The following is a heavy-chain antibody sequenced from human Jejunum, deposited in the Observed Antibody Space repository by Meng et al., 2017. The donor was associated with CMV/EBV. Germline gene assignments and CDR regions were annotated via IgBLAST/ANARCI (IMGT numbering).Heavy chain of an antibody. V-gene: IGHV3-15*01. D-gene: IGHD6-6*01. Sequence: MTWVRQEQGKGMEWVGRIKRKNDIGKIEYATPVRGRFTISRDDSKNVLYVDMNSIKTEETAVYFCTTARSYGSSDYWGPGTLVTVSS. CDR3: TTARSYGSSDY. J-gene: IGHJ4*02. CDR2: IKRKNDIGKI.